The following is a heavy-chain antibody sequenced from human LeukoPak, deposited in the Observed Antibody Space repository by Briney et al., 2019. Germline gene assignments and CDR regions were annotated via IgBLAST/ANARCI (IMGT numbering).Heavy chain of an antibody. CDR3: VRHRTGTTADY. CDR1: GGSFSRYY. CDR2: INHSGST. J-gene: IGHJ4*02. Sequence: SETLSLTCAVYGGSFSRYYWSWIRQPPGKGLELIGEINHSGSTNYNPSLKSRVTITVDAAKNQFSLSLTSVTAADTAVYYCVRHRTGTTADYWGQGTLVRVSS. V-gene: IGHV4-34*01. D-gene: IGHD1-7*01.